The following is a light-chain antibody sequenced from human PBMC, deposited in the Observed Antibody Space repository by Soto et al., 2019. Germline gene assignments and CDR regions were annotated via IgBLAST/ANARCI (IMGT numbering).Light chain of an antibody. V-gene: IGKV1-6*01. Sequence: IQVTQSPSSLSASVGDRVTISCRASQGIRRDLAWYQQKPGKVPKLLIYGASRLASGVPSRFSGSGFGTDFTLTISSLQPEDFATYYCLQDYSFPWAFGQGTKVE. CDR3: LQDYSFPWA. CDR2: GAS. CDR1: QGIRRD. J-gene: IGKJ1*01.